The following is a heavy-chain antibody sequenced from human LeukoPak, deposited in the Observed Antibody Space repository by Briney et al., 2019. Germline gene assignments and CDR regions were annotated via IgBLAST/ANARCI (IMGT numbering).Heavy chain of an antibody. Sequence: SETLSLTCTVSGGSISSGGYYWSWIRQHPGKGLEWIGYIYYSGSTYYNPSLKSRVTISVDTSKNQFSLKLSSVTAADTAVYYCARDQNGSGKFDYWGQGTLVTVSS. D-gene: IGHD3-10*01. J-gene: IGHJ4*02. CDR3: ARDQNGSGKFDY. CDR1: GGSISSGGYY. V-gene: IGHV4-31*03. CDR2: IYYSGST.